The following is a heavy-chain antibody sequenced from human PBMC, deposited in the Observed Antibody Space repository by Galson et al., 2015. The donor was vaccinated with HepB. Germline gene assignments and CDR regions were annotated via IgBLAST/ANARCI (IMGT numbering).Heavy chain of an antibody. Sequence: SLRLSCAASGFTFSSYAIHWVRQAPGKGLEWVALISYDGSEKYYADSVKGRFTISRDNSKNSMYLQMNSLRVEDTAVYYCTKTGSGWFSDNWGQGILVTVSS. CDR2: ISYDGSEK. D-gene: IGHD6-19*01. CDR3: TKTGSGWFSDN. CDR1: GFTFSSYA. J-gene: IGHJ4*02. V-gene: IGHV3-30-3*02.